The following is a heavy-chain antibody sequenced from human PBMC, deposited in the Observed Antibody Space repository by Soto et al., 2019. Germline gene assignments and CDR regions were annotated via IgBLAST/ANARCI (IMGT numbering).Heavy chain of an antibody. CDR1: GSSISPFY. CDR2: IYYTGST. CDR3: PRVGGYYGDYPNFDY. J-gene: IGHJ4*02. D-gene: IGHD4-17*01. Sequence: PSETLSLTCTVSGSSISPFYWSWIRQPPGKGLEWIGYIYYTGSTKYNPSLKSRVTLSLGTSRNQPSLKLSSVTAADTAVYYCPRVGGYYGDYPNFDYWGPGTLVTVSS. V-gene: IGHV4-59*01.